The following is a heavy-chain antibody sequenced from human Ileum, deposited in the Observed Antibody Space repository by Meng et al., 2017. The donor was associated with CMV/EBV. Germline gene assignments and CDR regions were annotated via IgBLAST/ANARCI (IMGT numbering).Heavy chain of an antibody. CDR2: VSNDGRTT. V-gene: IGHV3-74*01. J-gene: IGHJ4*02. D-gene: IGHD3-16*01. CDR3: TRGQYGRYGYFDY. CDR1: GFTFSSDW. Sequence: ASSGFTFSSDWMHCVRQVPGKGLEWVSRVSNDGRTTNYADSVKGRFTISRDNAKNILYLQMNSLTAEDTALYYCTRGQYGRYGYFDYWGQGALVTVSS.